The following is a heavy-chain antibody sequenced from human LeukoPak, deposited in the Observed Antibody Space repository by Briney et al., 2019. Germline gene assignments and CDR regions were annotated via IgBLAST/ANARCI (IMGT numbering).Heavy chain of an antibody. D-gene: IGHD6-13*01. CDR2: ISYDGSSE. CDR3: AKDLGTRRYAFIAAAGEYFDY. J-gene: IGHJ4*02. V-gene: IGHV3-30-3*01. Sequence: PGGSLRLSCAASGFTFSRYSIHWVRQAPGKGLEWVAVISYDGSSEYYADSVKGRFTISRDNSKNTLHLQMNSLRAEDTAVYYCAKDLGTRRYAFIAAAGEYFDYWGQGTLVTVSS. CDR1: GFTFSRYS.